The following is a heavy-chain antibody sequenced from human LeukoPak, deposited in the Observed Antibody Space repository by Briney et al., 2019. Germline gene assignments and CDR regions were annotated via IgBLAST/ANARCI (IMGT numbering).Heavy chain of an antibody. Sequence: PGGSLRLSCAASGFTFSDSAMHWVRQASGKGLEWVGRIRSKANSYATAYAASVKGRFTISRDDSKNTAYLQMNSLKTEDTAVYYCTRSVVTAPPYDAFDIWSQGTMVTVSS. J-gene: IGHJ3*02. CDR2: IRSKANSYAT. CDR3: TRSVVTAPPYDAFDI. V-gene: IGHV3-73*01. CDR1: GFTFSDSA. D-gene: IGHD2-21*02.